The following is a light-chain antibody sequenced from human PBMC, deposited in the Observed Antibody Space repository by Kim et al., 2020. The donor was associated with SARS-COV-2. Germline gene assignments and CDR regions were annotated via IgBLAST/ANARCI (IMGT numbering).Light chain of an antibody. J-gene: IGKJ4*01. CDR1: QSVLYTSNNKNY. V-gene: IGKV4-1*01. CDR2: WAS. CDR3: QEYYTTASH. Sequence: DIVMTQSPDSLAVSLGERATINCKSSQSVLYTSNNKNYLAWYQQKPGQSPKLLIYWASTRESGVPDRFSGSGSGTDFTLTISSLQAEDVAVYYCQEYYTTASHFGGGTKVDIK.